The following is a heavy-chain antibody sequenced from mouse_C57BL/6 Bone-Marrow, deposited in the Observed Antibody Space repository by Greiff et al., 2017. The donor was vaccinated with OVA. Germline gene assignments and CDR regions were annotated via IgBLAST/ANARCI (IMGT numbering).Heavy chain of an antibody. CDR3: ARNYGSSLDY. Sequence: DVMLVESGGGLVKPGGSLKLSCAASGFTFSSYTMSWVRQTPEKRLEWVATISGGGGNTYYPDSVKGRFTISRDNAKNTLYLQMSSLRSEDTALYYCARNYGSSLDYWGQGTTLTVSS. D-gene: IGHD1-1*01. CDR2: ISGGGGNT. CDR1: GFTFSSYT. V-gene: IGHV5-9*01. J-gene: IGHJ2*01.